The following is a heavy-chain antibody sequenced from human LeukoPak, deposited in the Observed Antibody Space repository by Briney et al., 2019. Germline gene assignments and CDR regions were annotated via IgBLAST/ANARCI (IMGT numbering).Heavy chain of an antibody. CDR2: ISDSGGNT. CDR3: AKRGVVIRVILVGFHKEAYYFES. V-gene: IGHV3-23*01. D-gene: IGHD3/OR15-3a*01. J-gene: IGHJ4*02. CDR1: GFTFSSYA. Sequence: GGSLRLSCEASGFTFSSYAMSWVRQAPGKGLEWVTGISDSGGNTKYADSVKGRFTISRDNPKNTLYLQMNSLRAEDTAVYFCAKRGVVIRVILVGFHKEAYYFESWGQGALVTVSS.